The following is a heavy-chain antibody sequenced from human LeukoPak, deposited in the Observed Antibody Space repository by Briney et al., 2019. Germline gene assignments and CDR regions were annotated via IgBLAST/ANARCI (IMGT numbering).Heavy chain of an antibody. CDR1: GFTFSSYA. D-gene: IGHD3-10*01. CDR3: ARDRSGITMVRGVTNWFDP. CDR2: ISYDGSNK. Sequence: GRSLRLSCAASGFTFSSYAMRWVRQAPGKGLEWVAVISYDGSNKYYADSVKGRFTISRDNSKNTLYLQMNSLRAEDTAVYYCARDRSGITMVRGVTNWFDPWGQGTLVTVSS. V-gene: IGHV3-30*04. J-gene: IGHJ5*02.